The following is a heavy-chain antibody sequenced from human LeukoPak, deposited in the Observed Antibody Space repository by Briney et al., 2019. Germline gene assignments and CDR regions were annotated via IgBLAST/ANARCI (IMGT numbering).Heavy chain of an antibody. CDR3: ARAPSYYDSSGYYEGDAFDI. J-gene: IGHJ3*02. CDR2: IIPIFGIA. CDR1: GGTFSSYA. D-gene: IGHD3-22*01. Sequence: SVKVSCKASGGTFSSYAISWVRQAPGQGLEWMGRIIPIFGIANYAQKFQGRVTITADKSTSTAYMELSGLRSEDTAVYYCARAPSYYDSSGYYEGDAFDIWGQGTMVTVSS. V-gene: IGHV1-69*04.